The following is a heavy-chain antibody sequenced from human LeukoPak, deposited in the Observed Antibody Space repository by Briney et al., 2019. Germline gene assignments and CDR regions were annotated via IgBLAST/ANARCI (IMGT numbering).Heavy chain of an antibody. CDR3: ARSGLSRFGF. CDR2: FSGSGGST. J-gene: IGHJ4*02. V-gene: IGHV3-23*01. CDR1: GFTFSSYA. Sequence: GGSLRLSCAASGFTFSSYAMSWVRQAPGKGLQWVSAFSGSGGSTYYADSVKGRFTISRDNSRNTLYLQMNSLRAEDTAVYYCARSGLSRFGFWGQGTLVTVSS. D-gene: IGHD2/OR15-2a*01.